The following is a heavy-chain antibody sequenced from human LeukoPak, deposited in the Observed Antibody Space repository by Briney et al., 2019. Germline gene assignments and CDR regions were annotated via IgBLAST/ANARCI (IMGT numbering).Heavy chain of an antibody. J-gene: IGHJ4*02. Sequence: GGSLRLSCAASGFIVSSNYMSWVRQAPGKGLEWVSSISSSSTYMFYADSVRGRFTISRDNAKNSLYLQMNSLRAEDTAVYYCARDRGSGWHTFDYWGQGTLVTVSS. D-gene: IGHD6-19*01. CDR2: ISSSSTYM. CDR1: GFIVSSNY. CDR3: ARDRGSGWHTFDY. V-gene: IGHV3-21*01.